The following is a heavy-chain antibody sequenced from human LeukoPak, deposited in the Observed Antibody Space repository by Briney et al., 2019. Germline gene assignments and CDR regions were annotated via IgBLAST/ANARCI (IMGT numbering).Heavy chain of an antibody. CDR3: AREGFYDSSGYYYNWVFDY. Sequence: SETLSLTCAVYGGSFSGYYWSWIRQPPGKGLEWIGEINHSGSTNYNPSLKSRVTISVDTSKNQFSLRLSSVTAADTAVYYCAREGFYDSSGYYYNWVFDYWGQGTLVTVSS. D-gene: IGHD3-22*01. CDR1: GGSFSGYY. V-gene: IGHV4-34*01. J-gene: IGHJ4*02. CDR2: INHSGST.